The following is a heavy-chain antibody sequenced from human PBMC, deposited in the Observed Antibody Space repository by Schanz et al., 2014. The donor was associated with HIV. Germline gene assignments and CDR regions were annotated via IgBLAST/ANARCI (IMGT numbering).Heavy chain of an antibody. CDR1: GFTFRSYG. D-gene: IGHD6-13*01. CDR3: ARGQPLVQRWFDP. CDR2: IWYDGSNK. Sequence: VQLLDSGGGLVQPGGSLRLSCAASGFTFRSYGMHWVRQAPGKGLEWVALIWYDGSNKIYADSVKGRFTISRDNSKNTLYLQMNSLRPEDTAVYYCARGQPLVQRWFDPWGQGTLVTVSS. J-gene: IGHJ5*02. V-gene: IGHV3-33*01.